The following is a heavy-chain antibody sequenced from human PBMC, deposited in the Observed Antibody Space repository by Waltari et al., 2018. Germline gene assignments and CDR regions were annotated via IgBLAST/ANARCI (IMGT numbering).Heavy chain of an antibody. CDR2: ISGPALTT. Sequence: EVQLLESGGCLVQPGGSLRLSCAASGFTFISYAMPWVRQAPGKGLEWVSSISGPALTTFYADSVKGRFSVSRDNSKNTLYLQINGLRADDTAVYYCAKAGGIAAAEFQFDFWGRGTLVTVSS. CDR3: AKAGGIAAAEFQFDF. D-gene: IGHD6-13*01. J-gene: IGHJ4*02. V-gene: IGHV3-23*01. CDR1: GFTFISYA.